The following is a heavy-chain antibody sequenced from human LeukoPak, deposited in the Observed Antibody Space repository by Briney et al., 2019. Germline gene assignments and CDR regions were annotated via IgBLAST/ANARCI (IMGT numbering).Heavy chain of an antibody. J-gene: IGHJ1*01. CDR1: GFTFSSFS. D-gene: IGHD3-22*01. CDR2: ISSSSSSI. V-gene: IGHV3-48*01. Sequence: PGGSLRLSCVASGFTFSSFSMNWVRQAPGKGLEWVSYISSSSSSIYYADSVKGRFTISRDNAKNSLYLQMNSLRAKDTAVYYCARDPSFQAYYYDSSGFSLWGQGTLVTVSS. CDR3: ARDPSFQAYYYDSSGFSL.